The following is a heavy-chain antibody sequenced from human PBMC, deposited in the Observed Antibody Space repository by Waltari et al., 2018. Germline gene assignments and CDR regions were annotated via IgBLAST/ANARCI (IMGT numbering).Heavy chain of an antibody. CDR3: VRSRVVGVSVACDI. CDR2: VIPNLAAT. V-gene: IGHV1-69*01. Sequence: QAHVVQSGAEVKNPGSSVTVACNASDGPFTNYHTYWLRQAAGQPLEWMGGVIPNLAATHHAQKCHGSVTITADDSTSTVYMDLRGLTSDDTVIYNCVRSRVVGVSVACDIWGKGTVVIVSS. D-gene: IGHD1-26*01. CDR1: DGPFTNYH. J-gene: IGHJ3*02.